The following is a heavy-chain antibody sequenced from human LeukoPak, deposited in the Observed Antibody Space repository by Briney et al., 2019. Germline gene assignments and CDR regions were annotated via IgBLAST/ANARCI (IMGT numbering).Heavy chain of an antibody. CDR1: GFTFSNAW. CDR3: TSSGYYYADAFDI. CDR2: IRSKTDGGTT. Sequence: GGSLRLSXAASGFTFSNAWMSWVRQAPGEGLEWVGRIRSKTDGGTTDYAAPVKGRFTISKDDSKNTLYLQMNSLKTEDTAVYYCTSSGYYYADAFDIWGQGTMVTVSS. D-gene: IGHD3-22*01. J-gene: IGHJ3*02. V-gene: IGHV3-15*01.